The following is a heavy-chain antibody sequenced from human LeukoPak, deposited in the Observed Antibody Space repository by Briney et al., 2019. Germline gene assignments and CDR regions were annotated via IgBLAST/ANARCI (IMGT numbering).Heavy chain of an antibody. J-gene: IGHJ4*02. CDR2: IDCDDDK. CDR3: ARISYYYGSDTEYYFDY. Sequence: SGPALVKPTQTLALTCTSSGFSVSTSGMRVSWIRQPPGKVLKWLARIDCDDDKFYNTSLKTRLTISKDTSKDQVVLTVTNMNPVDTATYYCARISYYYGSDTEYYFDYWGQGTLVTVSS. CDR1: GFSVSTSGMR. D-gene: IGHD3-10*01. V-gene: IGHV2-70*04.